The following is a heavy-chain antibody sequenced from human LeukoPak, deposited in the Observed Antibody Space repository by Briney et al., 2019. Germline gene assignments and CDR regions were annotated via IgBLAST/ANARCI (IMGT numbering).Heavy chain of an antibody. CDR2: ISGSGGST. D-gene: IGHD2-2*01. CDR1: GFTFSSYA. Sequence: GGSLRLSCAASGFTFSSYAMGWVRQAPGKGLEWVSAISGSGGSTYYADSVKGRFTISRDNSKNTLYLQMNSLRAEDTAVYYCAKTDCSSTSCYLGGWGQGTLVTVSS. J-gene: IGHJ4*02. V-gene: IGHV3-23*01. CDR3: AKTDCSSTSCYLGG.